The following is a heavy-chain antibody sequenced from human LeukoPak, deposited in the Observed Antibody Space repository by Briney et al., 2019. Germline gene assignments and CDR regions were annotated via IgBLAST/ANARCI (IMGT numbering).Heavy chain of an antibody. D-gene: IGHD6-19*01. V-gene: IGHV3-23*01. Sequence: GGSLRLSCAASGFTFSSYAMSWVRQAPGKGLEWVSAISGSGGSTYYAGSVKGRFTISRDNSKNTLYLQMNSLRAEDTAVYYCAKGAIAVAGSGYYFDYWGQGTLVTVSS. J-gene: IGHJ4*02. CDR1: GFTFSSYA. CDR3: AKGAIAVAGSGYYFDY. CDR2: ISGSGGST.